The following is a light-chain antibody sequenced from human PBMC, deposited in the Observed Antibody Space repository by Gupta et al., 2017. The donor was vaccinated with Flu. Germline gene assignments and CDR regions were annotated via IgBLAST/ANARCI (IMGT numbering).Light chain of an antibody. J-gene: IGLJ2*01. CDR3: MFSDGDVVV. CDR2: DTN. V-gene: IGLV7-46*01. CDR1: TGAVTSTHY. Sequence: QAVVTQEPSLTVSPGGTVTLTCGSSTGAVTSTHYSYWFQQTPGQVPRTLIYDTNNKQSWTPARFSGSLLGGKAALTLSGAQPEDEAEYYCMFSDGDVVVFGGGTKLTVL.